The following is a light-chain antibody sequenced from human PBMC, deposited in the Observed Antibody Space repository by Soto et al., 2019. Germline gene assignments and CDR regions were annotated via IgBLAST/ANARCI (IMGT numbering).Light chain of an antibody. V-gene: IGKV1-39*01. Sequence: DIQMTQSPSSLSASVGDRVTITCRASQSISSYLNWYQQKPGKAPKLLIYAASSLQSGVPSRFSGSGSGTDFTLTISSLQPEDFATYYCQQSYSTLITFAQATRLAIK. CDR2: AAS. CDR1: QSISSY. CDR3: QQSYSTLIT. J-gene: IGKJ5*01.